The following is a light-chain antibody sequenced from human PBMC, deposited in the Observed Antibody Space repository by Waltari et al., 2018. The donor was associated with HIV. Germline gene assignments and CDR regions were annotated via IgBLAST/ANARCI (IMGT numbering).Light chain of an antibody. CDR3: TSYTTGDTLL. V-gene: IGLV2-14*03. CDR2: EVN. Sequence: QSVLTQPASVSGSPGPSVTISCTGTSNPFGFDTYVSWYQQHPGKAPTLIIYEVNSRPSGVSDRFSGSKSGNTASLTISGLQNEDEANYFCTSYTTGDTLLFGGGTKLTVL. J-gene: IGLJ3*02. CDR1: SNPFGFDTY.